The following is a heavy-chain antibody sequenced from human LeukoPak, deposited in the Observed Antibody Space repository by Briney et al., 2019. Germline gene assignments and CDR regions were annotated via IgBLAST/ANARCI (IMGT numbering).Heavy chain of an antibody. J-gene: IGHJ6*03. CDR2: ISYDGSNK. CDR1: GFTFSNYA. Sequence: PGGSLRLSCAASGFTFSNYAIHWVRQAPGKGLEWVAVISYDGSNKYYTDSVKGRFTISRDNSKNTLYLQMNSLRAEDTAVYYCARGFCSSTSCYRDYYYYYMDVWGKGTTVTVSS. CDR3: ARGFCSSTSCYRDYYYYYMDV. V-gene: IGHV3-30-3*01. D-gene: IGHD2-2*01.